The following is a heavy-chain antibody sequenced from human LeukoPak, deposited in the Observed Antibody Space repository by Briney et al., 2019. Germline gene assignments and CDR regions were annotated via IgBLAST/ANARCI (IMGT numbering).Heavy chain of an antibody. Sequence: GGSLSLSCAVSGRTFNIAWGSWVRQAPGKGLEWVGRIKAKTDGGTTDYAAPVKGRFTISRDDSKNTLYLQRNSLTTEDTAVYYCATEGYSSTWYYFDYWGQGTLVTVSS. CDR1: GRTFNIAW. CDR3: ATEGYSSTWYYFDY. D-gene: IGHD6-13*01. J-gene: IGHJ4*02. CDR2: IKAKTDGGTT. V-gene: IGHV3-15*01.